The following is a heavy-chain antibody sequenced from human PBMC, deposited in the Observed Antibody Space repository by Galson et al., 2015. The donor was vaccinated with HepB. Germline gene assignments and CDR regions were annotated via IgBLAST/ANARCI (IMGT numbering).Heavy chain of an antibody. CDR3: ARGSSGREQLRINY. V-gene: IGHV3-48*04. J-gene: IGHJ4*02. Sequence: SLRLSCAASTFIFSTYSMNWVRQAPGKGLEWVSYISSSSTTIYYADSVKGRFAISRDNAKNSLYLQMNSLRAEDTAVYYCARGSSGREQLRINYWGQGTLVTVSS. CDR1: TFIFSTYS. CDR2: ISSSSTTI. D-gene: IGHD3-10*01.